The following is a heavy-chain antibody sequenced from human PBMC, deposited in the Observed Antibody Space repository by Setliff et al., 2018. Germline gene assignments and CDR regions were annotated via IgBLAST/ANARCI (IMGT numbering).Heavy chain of an antibody. CDR2: VFVSGST. D-gene: IGHD5-12*01. CDR3: AREVGEVVPTSGTFDI. CDR1: GGSISTYY. Sequence: SETLSLTCTVSGGSISTYYWSWTRRPAGKGLEWIGRVFVSGSTNYNPSLKSRVTMSVDTSKNQFSLKLTSVSAADTAVYYCAREVGEVVPTSGTFDIWGQGTMVTVSS. J-gene: IGHJ3*02. V-gene: IGHV4-4*07.